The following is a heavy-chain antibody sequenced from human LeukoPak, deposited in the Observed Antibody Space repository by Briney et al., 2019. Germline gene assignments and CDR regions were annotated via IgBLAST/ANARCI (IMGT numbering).Heavy chain of an antibody. V-gene: IGHV1-2*02. CDR3: ARDYSSQAFDP. CDR2: ITPNSGGT. Sequence: GASVKVSCKASGYTFTGYYIHWVRQAPGQGLEWMGWITPNSGGTNYAQKFQGRVTMTRDTSISTAYMELTWLRSDDTAVYYCARDYSSQAFDPWGQGTLVTVSS. D-gene: IGHD5-18*01. J-gene: IGHJ5*01. CDR1: GYTFTGYY.